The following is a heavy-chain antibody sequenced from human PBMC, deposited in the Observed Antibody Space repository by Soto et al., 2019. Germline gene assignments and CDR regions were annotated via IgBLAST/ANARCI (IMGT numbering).Heavy chain of an antibody. V-gene: IGHV3-33*01. Sequence: QVQLVESGGGEVQPGRSLRLSCAASGFTFSSDAMHWVRRAPGKGLEWVAFIWNDGSNKHYADSVKGRFIISRDNSENTLYLQMNSLRAEDTAVYFCARDPGGSGYAFDMWGQGTMVTVSS. J-gene: IGHJ3*02. D-gene: IGHD6-25*01. CDR2: IWNDGSNK. CDR3: ARDPGGSGYAFDM. CDR1: GFTFSSDA.